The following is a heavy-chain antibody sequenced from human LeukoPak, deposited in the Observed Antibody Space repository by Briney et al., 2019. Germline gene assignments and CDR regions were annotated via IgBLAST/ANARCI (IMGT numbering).Heavy chain of an antibody. Sequence: SETLSLTCTVSGGSISSSSYYWGWIRQPPGKGLEWIGSIYYSGSTYYNPSLKSRVTISVDTSKNQFSLKLSSVTAADTAVYYCARHPPNDFWIGYGSFDIWGQGTMVTVSS. CDR3: ARHPPNDFWIGYGSFDI. J-gene: IGHJ3*02. D-gene: IGHD3-3*01. V-gene: IGHV4-39*01. CDR1: GGSISSSSYY. CDR2: IYYSGST.